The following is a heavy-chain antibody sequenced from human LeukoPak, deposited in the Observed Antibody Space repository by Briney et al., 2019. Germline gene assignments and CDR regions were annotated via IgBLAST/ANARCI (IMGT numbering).Heavy chain of an antibody. J-gene: IGHJ4*02. CDR1: GFTFSSYC. CDR2: IRYDGSNK. CDR3: AKGTSSYYDILTGSTGEYFDY. Sequence: GGSLRLSCAASGFTFSSYCMHWVRQAPGKGLEWVAFIRYDGSNKYYADSVKGRFTISRDNSKNTLYLQMNSLRAEDTAVYYCAKGTSSYYDILTGSTGEYFDYWGQGTLVTVSS. D-gene: IGHD3-9*01. V-gene: IGHV3-30*02.